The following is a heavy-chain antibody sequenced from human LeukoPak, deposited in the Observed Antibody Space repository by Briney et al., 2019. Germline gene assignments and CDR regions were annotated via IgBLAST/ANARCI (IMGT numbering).Heavy chain of an antibody. D-gene: IGHD3-10*01. V-gene: IGHV3-23*01. CDR2: LSAGGDTT. Sequence: GGSLRLSCTASGFIFSNYDMSWVRQAPGKGLEWVSGLSAGGDTTYYADSVKGRFTISRDISKNTLYLQVNSLRADDTAVYYCAKVRPSVPRLFGYHFAFWGPGTLVTVSS. CDR3: AKVRPSVPRLFGYHFAF. J-gene: IGHJ4*02. CDR1: GFIFSNYD.